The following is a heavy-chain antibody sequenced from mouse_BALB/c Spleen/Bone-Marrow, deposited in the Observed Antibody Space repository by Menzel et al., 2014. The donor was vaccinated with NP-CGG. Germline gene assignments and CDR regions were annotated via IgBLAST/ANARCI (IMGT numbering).Heavy chain of an antibody. CDR3: TRDTSGYVDY. CDR1: GYTFTNSW. J-gene: IGHJ2*01. D-gene: IGHD3-2*01. V-gene: IGHV1-7*01. Sequence: QVQLQQSGTELAKPGASVKMSCKASGYTFTNSWMHWVKQRPEQGLEWIGYINPSTGYTDYNQKFKDKATLTADKSSSTAYMQLSSLTSGDSAVYYCTRDTSGYVDYWGQGTTLTVSS. CDR2: INPSTGYT.